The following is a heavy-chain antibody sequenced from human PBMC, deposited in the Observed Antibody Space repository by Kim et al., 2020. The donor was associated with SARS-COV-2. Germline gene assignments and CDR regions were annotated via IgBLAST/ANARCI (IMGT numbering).Heavy chain of an antibody. CDR1: GFTVSSNY. Sequence: GGSLRLFCAASGFTVSSNYMSWVRQAPGKGLEWVSVIYSGGSTYYADSVKGRFTISRDNSKNTLYLQMNILGAEDMAVYYCAREMGLITNDAFDIWGQGTMVTVSS. CDR2: IYSGGST. V-gene: IGHV3-66*01. D-gene: IGHD3-10*01. CDR3: AREMGLITNDAFDI. J-gene: IGHJ3*02.